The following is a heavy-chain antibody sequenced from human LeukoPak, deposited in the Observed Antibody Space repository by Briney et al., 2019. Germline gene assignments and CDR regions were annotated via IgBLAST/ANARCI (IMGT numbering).Heavy chain of an antibody. J-gene: IGHJ6*03. CDR3: ARAHQDIVATKTRLDYYYYYYMDV. D-gene: IGHD5-12*01. CDR1: GFTFSSYA. Sequence: GGSLRLSCAASGFTFSSYAMSWVRQAPGKGLEWVSYISSSSSTIYYADSVKGRFTISRDNAKNSLYLQMNSLRAEDTAVYYCARAHQDIVATKTRLDYYYYYYMDVWGKGTTVTVSS. V-gene: IGHV3-48*04. CDR2: ISSSSSTI.